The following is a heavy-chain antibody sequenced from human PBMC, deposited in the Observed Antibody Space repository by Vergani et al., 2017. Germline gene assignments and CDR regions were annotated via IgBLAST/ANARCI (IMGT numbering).Heavy chain of an antibody. V-gene: IGHV1-3*04. D-gene: IGHD6-19*01. CDR2: INTGNGNT. CDR1: GYTFTSYY. J-gene: IGHJ4*02. CDR3: ARMYSSGWYGDDDY. Sequence: QVQLVQSGAEVKKPGASVKVSCKASGYTFTSYYMHWVRQAPGQRLEWMGWINTGNGNTKYSQKFQGRVTITRDTSASTAYMELSSLRSEDTAVYYCARMYSSGWYGDDDYWGQGTLVTVSS.